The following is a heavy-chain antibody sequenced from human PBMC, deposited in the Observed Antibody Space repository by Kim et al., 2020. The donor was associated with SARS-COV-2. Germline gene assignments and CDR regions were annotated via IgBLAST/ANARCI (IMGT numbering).Heavy chain of an antibody. D-gene: IGHD1-26*01. J-gene: IGHJ4*02. V-gene: IGHV4-4*07. CDR3: ARDDNQGGFDY. CDR2: T. Sequence: TNYNPSLTGRPTTSVDTSKRQFSLQLTSVTAADTAVYFCARDDNQGGFDYWGQGALVTVSS.